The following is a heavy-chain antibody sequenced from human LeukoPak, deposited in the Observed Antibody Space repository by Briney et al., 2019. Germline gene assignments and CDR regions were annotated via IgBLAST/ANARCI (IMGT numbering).Heavy chain of an antibody. Sequence: SETLSLTCAVYGGSFSGYYWSWIRQPPGKGLEWIGSIYYSGSTYYNPSLKSRVTISVDTSKNQFSLKLSSVTAADTAVYYCARRGTLWFGYAFDIWGQGTMVTVSS. V-gene: IGHV4-34*01. CDR2: IYYSGST. D-gene: IGHD3-10*01. J-gene: IGHJ3*02. CDR1: GGSFSGYY. CDR3: ARRGTLWFGYAFDI.